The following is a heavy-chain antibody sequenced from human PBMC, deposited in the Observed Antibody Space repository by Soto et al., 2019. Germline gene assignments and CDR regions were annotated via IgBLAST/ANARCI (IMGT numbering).Heavy chain of an antibody. D-gene: IGHD2-15*01. CDR2: IYPGDSDT. J-gene: IGHJ4*02. CDR1: GYSFTSYW. Sequence: GESLKISCKGSGYSFTSYWIGWVRQMPGKGLEWVGIIYPGDSDTRYSPSFQGQVTISADKSISTAYLQWSSLKASDTAMYYCSRRVDVNTYYFDYWGQGPMGIVSS. CDR3: SRRVDVNTYYFDY. V-gene: IGHV5-51*01.